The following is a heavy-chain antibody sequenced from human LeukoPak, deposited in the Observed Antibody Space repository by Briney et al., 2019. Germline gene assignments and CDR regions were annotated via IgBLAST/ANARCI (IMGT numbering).Heavy chain of an antibody. V-gene: IGHV4-59*08. J-gene: IGHJ4*02. CDR2: IYYTGIT. D-gene: IGHD3-22*01. Sequence: SETLSLTCTVSGGSISIYFWNWIRQPPGKGLEWIGYIYYTGITNYNPSLKSRVTMSLDTSKSQFSLKLASVTAADTAVYYCAGGVGITTSHWGQGALVTVSS. CDR1: GGSISIYF. CDR3: AGGVGITTSH.